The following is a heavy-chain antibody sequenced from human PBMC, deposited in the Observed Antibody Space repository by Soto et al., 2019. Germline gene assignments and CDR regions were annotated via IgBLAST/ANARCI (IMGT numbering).Heavy chain of an antibody. CDR2: IYYSGRT. Sequence: SETLSPTCTVSGGSIGDYFCSCVRHPPGKGLEWIGYIYYSGRTNYNPSLKSRVSISVDTSKNHFSLQLRSVTAADTAVFYCARVRRIGMSGSPGDSWGQGTQVTVSS. CDR3: ARVRRIGMSGSPGDS. J-gene: IGHJ4*02. V-gene: IGHV4-59*01. CDR1: GGSIGDYF. D-gene: IGHD3-10*01.